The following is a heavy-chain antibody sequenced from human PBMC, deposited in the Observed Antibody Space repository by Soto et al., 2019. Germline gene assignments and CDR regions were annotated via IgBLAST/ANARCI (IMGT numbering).Heavy chain of an antibody. J-gene: IGHJ3*02. Sequence: TRSLTCTVSGGSISSGGYYWSWIRQHPGKGLEWIGYIYYSGSTYYNPSLKSRVTISVDTSKNQFSLKLSSVTAADTAVYYCARGPDYYDSSGFVFDIWGQGTMVTVSS. CDR3: ARGPDYYDSSGFVFDI. D-gene: IGHD3-22*01. CDR1: GGSISSGGYY. V-gene: IGHV4-31*03. CDR2: IYYSGST.